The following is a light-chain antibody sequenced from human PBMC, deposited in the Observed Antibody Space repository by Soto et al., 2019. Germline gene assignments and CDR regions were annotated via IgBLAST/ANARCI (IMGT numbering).Light chain of an antibody. CDR1: QSISSY. V-gene: IGKV1-39*01. CDR2: AAS. Sequence: DIQMTQSPSSLSASVGDRVTITCRASQSISSYLNWYQQKPGKVPKLLIYAASSLQSGVPSRFSGCGSGTDFTLTISSLQPEDFAPYYCQQSYSTPFTFGPGTKVDIK. CDR3: QQSYSTPFT. J-gene: IGKJ3*01.